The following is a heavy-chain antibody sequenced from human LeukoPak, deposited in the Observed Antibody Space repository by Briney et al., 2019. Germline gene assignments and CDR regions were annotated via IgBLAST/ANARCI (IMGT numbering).Heavy chain of an antibody. Sequence: PSETLSLICTVSGGPISSYYWSWIRQPPGKGLEWIGYIYYSGSTNYNPSLKSRVTISVDTSKNQFSLKLSSVTAADTAVYYCARMAGESHFDYWGQGTLVTVSS. CDR2: IYYSGST. D-gene: IGHD5-24*01. CDR3: ARMAGESHFDY. CDR1: GGPISSYY. J-gene: IGHJ4*02. V-gene: IGHV4-59*01.